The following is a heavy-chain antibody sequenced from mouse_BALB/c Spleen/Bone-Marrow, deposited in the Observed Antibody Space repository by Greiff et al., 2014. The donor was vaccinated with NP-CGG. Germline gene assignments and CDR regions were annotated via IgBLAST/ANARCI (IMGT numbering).Heavy chain of an antibody. J-gene: IGHJ4*01. V-gene: IGHV2-6-7*01. CDR2: IWGDGST. D-gene: IGHD2-10*02. CDR1: GFPLTGYG. CDR3: AREGPYGNYAMDY. Sequence: VKLVESGPGLVAPSQCLSITCTVSGFPLTGYGVNWVRQPPGKGLEWLGMIWGDGSTDYNSALKSRLSISKDNSKSQVFLKMNSLQTDDTARYYCAREGPYGNYAMDYWGQGTSVTVSS.